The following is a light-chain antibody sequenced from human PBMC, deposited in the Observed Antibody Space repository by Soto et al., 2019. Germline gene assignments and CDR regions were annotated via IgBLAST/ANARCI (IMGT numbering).Light chain of an antibody. CDR2: GAS. V-gene: IGKV3-20*01. J-gene: IGKJ1*01. CDR3: QQYGSSPTWT. CDR1: QTVSSNF. Sequence: EMVLTQSPDTLSLSPGERATLSCRASQTVSSNFLAWYQQRPGQAPRLLIYGASSRAAGIPDRFSGSGSGTDFTLTISRLEPEDLAVYYCQQYGSSPTWTFGQGTKVDIK.